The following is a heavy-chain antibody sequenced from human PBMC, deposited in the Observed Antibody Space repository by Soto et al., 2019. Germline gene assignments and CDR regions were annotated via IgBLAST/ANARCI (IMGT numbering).Heavy chain of an antibody. D-gene: IGHD3-16*02. Sequence: SETLSLTCAVYGGSFSGYYWSWIRQPPGKGLEWIGEINHSGSTNYNPSLKSRVTISVDTSKNQFSLKLSSVTAADTALYYCATGSYIWGSYRPSALDYWGQGTLVTVSS. V-gene: IGHV4-34*01. J-gene: IGHJ4*02. CDR1: GGSFSGYY. CDR3: ATGSYIWGSYRPSALDY. CDR2: INHSGST.